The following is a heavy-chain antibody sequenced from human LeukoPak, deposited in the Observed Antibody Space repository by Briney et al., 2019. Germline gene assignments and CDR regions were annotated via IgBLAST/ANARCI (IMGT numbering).Heavy chain of an antibody. CDR2: ISAYNGRT. D-gene: IGHD3-3*01. J-gene: IGHJ5*01. V-gene: IGHV1-18*01. Sequence: ASVKVSCKASGYTFINHGISWVRQAPGQGLEWMGWISAYNGRTEYAPNLQDRVTMTTDTSTTTAYMELRSLTSDDTAVYYCGRWSPNPNDSWGQGTPVTVSS. CDR1: GYTFINHG. CDR3: GRWSPNPNDS.